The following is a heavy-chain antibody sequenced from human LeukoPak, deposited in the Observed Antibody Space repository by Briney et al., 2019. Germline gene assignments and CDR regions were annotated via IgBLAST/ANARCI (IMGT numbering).Heavy chain of an antibody. D-gene: IGHD4-17*01. CDR1: GFTFSSYG. CDR2: IRYDGSNK. Sequence: GGSLTLSCAASGFTFSSYGMHWVRHAPGKGLEWVAFIRYDGSNKYYADSEKGRFTISRDNSNNTLYLQMNSLRAKDTAVYYCAKDNYDYGDYDGCYCWGQGTLVTVSS. J-gene: IGHJ4*02. CDR3: AKDNYDYGDYDGCYC. V-gene: IGHV3-30*02.